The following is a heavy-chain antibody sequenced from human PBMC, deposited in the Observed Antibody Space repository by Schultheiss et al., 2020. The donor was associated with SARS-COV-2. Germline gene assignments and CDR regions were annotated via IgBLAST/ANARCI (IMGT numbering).Heavy chain of an antibody. D-gene: IGHD2-2*01. V-gene: IGHV5-51*01. CDR3: ARGDIVVVPAAMHYYYYGMDV. CDR2: IYPGDSDT. CDR1: GYSFTSYW. J-gene: IGHJ6*02. Sequence: GESLKISCKGSGYSFTSYWIGWVRQMPGKGLEWMGIIYPGDSDTRYSPSFQGQVTISADKSISTAYLQWSSLKASDTAMYYCARGDIVVVPAAMHYYYYGMDVWGQGTTVTVS.